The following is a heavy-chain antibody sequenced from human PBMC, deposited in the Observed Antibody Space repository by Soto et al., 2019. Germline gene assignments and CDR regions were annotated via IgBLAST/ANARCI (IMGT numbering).Heavy chain of an antibody. J-gene: IGHJ6*03. D-gene: IGHD6-6*01. CDR2: IWYDGSNK. V-gene: IGHV3-33*01. Sequence: QVQLVESGGGVVQPGRSLRLSCAASGFTFSSYGMHWVRQAPGKGLEWVAVIWYDGSNKYYADSVKGRFTISRDNSKNTLYLQMNSLGAEDTAVYYCARDLARQLGDYYYYYMDVWGKGTTVTVSS. CDR3: ARDLARQLGDYYYYYMDV. CDR1: GFTFSSYG.